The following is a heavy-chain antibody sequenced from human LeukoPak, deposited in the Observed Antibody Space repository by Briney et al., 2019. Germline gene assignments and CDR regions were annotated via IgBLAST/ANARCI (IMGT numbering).Heavy chain of an antibody. V-gene: IGHV4-59*01. CDR1: DDSLTMYY. Sequence: SETLSLTCTVSDDSLTMYYWTWIRQPPGKGLEWIGYVDHTGSTKFNPSLNGRVSISRDTSNNQFSLRLRSVTAADTAVYFCARGRVSSSTWYSTYYYSFYMDLWGKGTTVTVSS. CDR3: ARGRVSSSTWYSTYYYSFYMDL. J-gene: IGHJ6*03. CDR2: VDHTGST. D-gene: IGHD4-11*01.